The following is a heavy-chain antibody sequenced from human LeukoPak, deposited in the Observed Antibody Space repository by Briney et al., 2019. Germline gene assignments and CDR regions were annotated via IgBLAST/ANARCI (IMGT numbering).Heavy chain of an antibody. V-gene: IGHV4-39*01. D-gene: IGHD5-12*01. J-gene: IGHJ4*02. Sequence: GSLRLSCAASGFTFSSYAMSWVRQAPGKGLEWIGSIYYSGSTYYNPSLKSRVTISVDTSKNQFSLKLSSVTAADTAVYYCARGLRQTQYYFDYWGQGTLVTVSS. CDR1: GFTFSSYA. CDR2: IYYSGST. CDR3: ARGLRQTQYYFDY.